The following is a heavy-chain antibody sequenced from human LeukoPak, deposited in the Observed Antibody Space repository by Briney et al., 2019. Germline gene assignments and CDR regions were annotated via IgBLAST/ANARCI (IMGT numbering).Heavy chain of an antibody. J-gene: IGHJ4*02. D-gene: IGHD3-22*01. V-gene: IGHV3-64D*06. Sequence: GGSLRLSCSASGFTFKKYAMHWVRQAPEKGLEYVSAINSNGGRTYYADSVKGRFTISRDNSKNTLFLQMSSLRVEDTAVYYCVKDLYYDNSGYYSGASDYWGQGTLVTVSS. CDR2: INSNGGRT. CDR1: GFTFKKYA. CDR3: VKDLYYDNSGYYSGASDY.